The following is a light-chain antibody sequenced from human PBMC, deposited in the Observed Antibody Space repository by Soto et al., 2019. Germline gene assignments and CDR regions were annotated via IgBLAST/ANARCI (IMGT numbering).Light chain of an antibody. CDR2: EVN. V-gene: IGLV2-8*01. J-gene: IGLJ1*01. Sequence: QSALTQPPSASGSPGQSVAISCTGTSGDVGGYNYVSWYQQHPGQAPKLMIYEVNKPPSGVPDRFSGSQSGNTASLTVSGLQAEDEADYYCSSYAGSSNVFGTGTKLTVL. CDR3: SSYAGSSNV. CDR1: SGDVGGYNY.